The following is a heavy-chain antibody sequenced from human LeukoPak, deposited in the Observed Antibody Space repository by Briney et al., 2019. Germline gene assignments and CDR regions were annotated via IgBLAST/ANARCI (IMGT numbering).Heavy chain of an antibody. CDR3: ARGRLRLGELSFDY. CDR1: GYIFTDYY. V-gene: IGHV1-2*02. CDR2: INPNSGGT. J-gene: IGHJ4*02. Sequence: ASVKVSCKSSGYIFTDYYLHWVRQAPGQGLEWMGWINPNSGGTNYAQKFQGRVTMTRDTSISTAYMELSRLRSDDTAVYYCARGRLRLGELSFDYWGQGTLVTVSS. D-gene: IGHD3-16*02.